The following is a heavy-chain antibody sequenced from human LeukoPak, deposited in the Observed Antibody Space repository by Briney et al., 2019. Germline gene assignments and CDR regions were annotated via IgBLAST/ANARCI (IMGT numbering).Heavy chain of an antibody. CDR2: IYYSGST. D-gene: IGHD1-26*01. Sequence: SETLSLTCTVSGGSISSYYWSWIRQPPGKGLEWIGYIYYSGSTNYNPSLKSRVTISVDTSKNQFSLKLSSVTAADTAVYYCAREARPLVGATGDRPGMDVWGQGTTVTVSS. CDR1: GGSISSYY. J-gene: IGHJ6*02. V-gene: IGHV4-59*01. CDR3: AREARPLVGATGDRPGMDV.